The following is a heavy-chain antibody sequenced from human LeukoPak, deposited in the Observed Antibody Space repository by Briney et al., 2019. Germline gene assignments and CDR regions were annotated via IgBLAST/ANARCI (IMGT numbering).Heavy chain of an antibody. V-gene: IGHV3-74*01. J-gene: IGHJ6*03. Sequence: GGSLRLSCAASGFTFSSYWMHWVRQAPGKGLVWVSRINSDGSSTSYADSVKGRFTISRDNAKSSLYLQMNSLRDEDTAVYYCARDPYSGNYGDYYYYYMDVWGKGTTVTISS. CDR1: GFTFSSYW. CDR3: ARDPYSGNYGDYYYYYMDV. D-gene: IGHD1-26*01. CDR2: INSDGSST.